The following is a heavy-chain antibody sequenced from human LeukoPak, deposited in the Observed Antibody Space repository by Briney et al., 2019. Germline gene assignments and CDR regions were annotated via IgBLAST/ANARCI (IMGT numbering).Heavy chain of an antibody. D-gene: IGHD3-10*01. CDR3: ARHSRRGGSGSPYYFDY. CDR2: IYYSGST. CDR1: GGSISSSSYY. Sequence: PSETLSLTCTVSGGSISSSSYYWGWIRQPPGKGLEWIGSIYYSGSTYYNPSLKSRVTISVDTSKNQFSLKLSSVTAADTAVYHCARHSRRGGSGSPYYFDYWGQGTLVTVSS. V-gene: IGHV4-39*01. J-gene: IGHJ4*02.